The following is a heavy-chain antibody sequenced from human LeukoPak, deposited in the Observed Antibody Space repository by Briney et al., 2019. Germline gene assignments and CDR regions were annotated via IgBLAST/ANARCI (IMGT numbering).Heavy chain of an antibody. D-gene: IGHD6-19*01. Sequence: PGGSLRLSCAASGFTFTSYWMTWVRQAPGKGLEWVANINQDGGGRYYVDSVKGRFTISRDNAKNSLYLQMNSLRAEDTALYYCAKDRGSGWYYFDYWGQGTLVTVSS. V-gene: IGHV3-7*03. J-gene: IGHJ4*02. CDR3: AKDRGSGWYYFDY. CDR2: INQDGGGR. CDR1: GFTFTSYW.